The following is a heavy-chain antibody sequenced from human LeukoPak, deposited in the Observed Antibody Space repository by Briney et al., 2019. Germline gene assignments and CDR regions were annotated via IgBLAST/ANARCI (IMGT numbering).Heavy chain of an antibody. V-gene: IGHV1-2*02. CDR2: INPNSGGT. CDR3: ARLRYGDYRGLDY. D-gene: IGHD4-17*01. Sequence: ASVKVSCKASGYTFTGYYMHWVRQAPGQGLEWMGWINPNSGGTNYAQKFQGRVTMTRDTSISTAYMELSRLRSDDTAVYYCARLRYGDYRGLDYWGQGTLVTVSS. J-gene: IGHJ4*02. CDR1: GYTFTGYY.